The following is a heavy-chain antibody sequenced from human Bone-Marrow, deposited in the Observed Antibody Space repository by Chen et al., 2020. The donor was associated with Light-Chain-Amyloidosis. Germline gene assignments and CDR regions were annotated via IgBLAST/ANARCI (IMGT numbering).Heavy chain of an antibody. Sequence: QVQLVESGGGVVQPGRSLRFSCTSSELTFSTYGLHWVRQAPGKGLEWVSVSSSDGVRKFYADAVRGRFTTSRDDSKNTVYLQMKSLTTEDTALYYCARGGHEGSGISCSFDWGQGTLVTVSS. V-gene: IGHV3-30*04. CDR1: ELTFSTYG. J-gene: IGHJ4*02. CDR2: SSSDGVRK. CDR3: ARGGHEGSGISCSFD. D-gene: IGHD2-2*01.